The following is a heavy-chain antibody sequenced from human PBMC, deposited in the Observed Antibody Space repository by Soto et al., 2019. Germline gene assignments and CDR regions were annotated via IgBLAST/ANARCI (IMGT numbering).Heavy chain of an antibody. V-gene: IGHV3-21*01. CDR1: GFTFSSYS. Sequence: GGSLRLSCAASGFTFSSYSMNWVRQAPGKGLEWVSSISSSSSYIYYADSVKGRFTISRDNAKNSLYLQMNSLRAEDTAVYYCASARSRFCTNGVCYTSPREVVTATAYYYGMDVWGQGTTVTV. J-gene: IGHJ6*02. D-gene: IGHD2-8*01. CDR2: ISSSSSYI. CDR3: ASARSRFCTNGVCYTSPREVVTATAYYYGMDV.